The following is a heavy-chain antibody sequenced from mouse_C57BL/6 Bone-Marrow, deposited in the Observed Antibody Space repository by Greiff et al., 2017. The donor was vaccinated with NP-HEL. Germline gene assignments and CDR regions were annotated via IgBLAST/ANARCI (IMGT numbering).Heavy chain of an antibody. Sequence: EVKLMESGGDLVKPGGSLKLSCAASGFTFSSYGMSWVRQTPDKRLEWVATISSGGSYTYYPGSGKGRFTISRDNAKNTLYLQMSSLKSEDTAMYYCAKPQLFAYWGQGTLVTVSA. CDR2: ISSGGSYT. CDR1: GFTFSSYG. D-gene: IGHD4-1*02. V-gene: IGHV5-6*01. CDR3: AKPQLFAY. J-gene: IGHJ3*01.